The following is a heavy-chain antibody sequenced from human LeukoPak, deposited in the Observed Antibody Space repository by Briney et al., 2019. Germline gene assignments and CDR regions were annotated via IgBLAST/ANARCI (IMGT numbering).Heavy chain of an antibody. CDR3: AKDTGDYRVRYFFDS. Sequence: GGSLRLSCAASGFTFSSYGMHWVRQAPGKGLEWVAVISYDGSNKYYADSVKGRFTISRDNSKNTLYLQMNSLRAEDTAVYYCAKDTGDYRVRYFFDSWGQGTLVTVSS. J-gene: IGHJ4*02. V-gene: IGHV3-30*18. D-gene: IGHD4-11*01. CDR1: GFTFSSYG. CDR2: ISYDGSNK.